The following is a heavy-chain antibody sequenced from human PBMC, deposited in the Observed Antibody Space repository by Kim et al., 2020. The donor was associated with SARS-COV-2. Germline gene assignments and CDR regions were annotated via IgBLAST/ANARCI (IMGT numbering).Heavy chain of an antibody. CDR1: GFNFGRYA. J-gene: IGHJ4*02. Sequence: GGSLRLSCEASGFNFGRYAISWARQAPGKGLEWVSTISAGGAGTHYADSVKGRFTISRDNSKDTLFLHMNSLRAEDTAVYYCEASDFWGQGSLVTVSS. CDR3: EASDF. V-gene: IGHV3-23*01. CDR2: ISAGGAGT.